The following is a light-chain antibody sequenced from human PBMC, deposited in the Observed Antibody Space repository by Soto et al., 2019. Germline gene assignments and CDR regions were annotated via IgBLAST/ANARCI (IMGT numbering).Light chain of an antibody. CDR2: AAS. V-gene: IGKV3-11*01. Sequence: EIVMTQSPATLSVSPVERATLSCRASQSVRTDLAWYQQKPGQPPRLLIYAASSRATGTPDRFSGSGSGTDFTLTISSLDPEDFAVYYCLQRSNWPRTFGQGTKWIS. J-gene: IGKJ1*01. CDR1: QSVRTD. CDR3: LQRSNWPRT.